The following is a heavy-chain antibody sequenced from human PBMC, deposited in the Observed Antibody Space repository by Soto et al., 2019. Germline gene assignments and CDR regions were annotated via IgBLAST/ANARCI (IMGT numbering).Heavy chain of an antibody. CDR3: ARAANCSSSTGCYSQWFAS. CDR2: INTDNGST. Sequence: GASVKVSCKASGYAFTKYIMHWVRQAPGQRPEWMGWINTDNGSTRYSQKFQGRVTIVRDISATTAYMELGSLRSDDTAVYYCARAANCSSSTGCYSQWFASWGQGTLVTVSS. J-gene: IGHJ5*01. CDR1: GYAFTKYI. D-gene: IGHD2-2*02. V-gene: IGHV1-3*04.